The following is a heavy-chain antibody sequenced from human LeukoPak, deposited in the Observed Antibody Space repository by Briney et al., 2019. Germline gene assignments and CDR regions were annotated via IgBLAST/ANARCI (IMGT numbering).Heavy chain of an antibody. CDR3: ARAANRVPQD. V-gene: IGHV4-59*01. Sequence: SETLSLTCTVSGGSINSYYWSWIRQPPGKGLEWIGYIYYSGSTNYNPSLKSRVTISVDTSKTQFSLKLRSVTAADTAVYYCARAANRVPQDWGQGTLVTVSS. J-gene: IGHJ4*02. CDR1: GGSINSYY. D-gene: IGHD1-14*01. CDR2: IYYSGST.